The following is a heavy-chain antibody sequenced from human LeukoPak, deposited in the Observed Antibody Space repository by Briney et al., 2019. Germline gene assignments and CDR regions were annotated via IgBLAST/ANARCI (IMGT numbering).Heavy chain of an antibody. D-gene: IGHD2-8*02. CDR3: ATYRQVLLPFES. CDR2: ISYDGSNK. V-gene: IGHV3-30*04. CDR1: GFTFSRYG. J-gene: IGHJ4*02. Sequence: GGSLRLSCAASGFTFSRYGMHWARQAPGKGLEWVTAISYDGSNKYYADSVKGRFTISRDNSKSTLSLQMNSLRDEDTAIYYCATYRQVLLPFESWGQGAHVTVSS.